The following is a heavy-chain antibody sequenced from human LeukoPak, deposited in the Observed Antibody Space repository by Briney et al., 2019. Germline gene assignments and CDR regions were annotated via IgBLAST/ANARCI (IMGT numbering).Heavy chain of an antibody. CDR3: ARPTTDSSGEYYYYGMDV. J-gene: IGHJ6*02. CDR2: ISAYNGNT. D-gene: IGHD6-25*01. CDR1: GYTFTSYG. V-gene: IGHV1-18*01. Sequence: ASVKVSCKASGYTFTSYGISWVRQVPGQGLEWMGWISAYNGNTNYAQKFQGRVTITADESTSTAYMELSSLRSEDTAVYYCARPTTDSSGEYYYYGMDVWGQGTTVTVSS.